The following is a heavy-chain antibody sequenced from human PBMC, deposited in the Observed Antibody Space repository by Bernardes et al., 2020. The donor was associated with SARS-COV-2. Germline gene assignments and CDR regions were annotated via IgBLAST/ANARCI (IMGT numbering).Heavy chain of an antibody. CDR1: GFTLSSYW. D-gene: IGHD6-19*01. CDR2: IKQDGSEK. J-gene: IGHJ5*02. Sequence: GALRLSCAASGFTLSSYWMSWVRQAPGKGLEWVANIKQDGSEKYYVDSVKGRFTISRDNAKNSLYLQMNSLRAEDTAVYYCARGGSGPYDPWGQGTLVTVSS. CDR3: ARGGSGPYDP. V-gene: IGHV3-7*01.